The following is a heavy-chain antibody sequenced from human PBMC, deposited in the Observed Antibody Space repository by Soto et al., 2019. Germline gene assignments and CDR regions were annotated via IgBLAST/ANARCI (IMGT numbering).Heavy chain of an antibody. J-gene: IGHJ4*02. V-gene: IGHV1-8*01. CDR1: GYTFTSYD. D-gene: IGHD3-9*01. CDR2: MNPNSGNT. Sequence: QVQLVQSGAEVKKPGASVKVSCKASGYTFTSYDINWVRQATGQGLEWMGWMNPNSGNTGYAQKFQGRVTMTRNTSKSTDYMELSSLRSEDTAVYYCASGGMDWYGFDYWGQGTLVTVSS. CDR3: ASGGMDWYGFDY.